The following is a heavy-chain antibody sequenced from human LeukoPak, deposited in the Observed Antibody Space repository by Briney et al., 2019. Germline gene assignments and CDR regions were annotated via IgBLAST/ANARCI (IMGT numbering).Heavy chain of an antibody. CDR2: MYSGGST. D-gene: IGHD3-16*01. CDR1: GFTVSTNY. V-gene: IGHV3-53*01. Sequence: GGSLRLSCAASGFTVSTNYMSWVRQGPGKGLEGVSVMYSGGSTYYADSVKGRFTISRDNSKNMLYVQMNSLRVEDTAVYYCAQGGHGYWDFDLWGRGNLVTVSS. J-gene: IGHJ2*01. CDR3: AQGGHGYWDFDL.